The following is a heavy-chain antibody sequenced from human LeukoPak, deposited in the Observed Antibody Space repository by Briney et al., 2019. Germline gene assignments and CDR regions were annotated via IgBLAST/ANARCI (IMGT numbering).Heavy chain of an antibody. CDR2: VYYTGSI. Sequence: SETLSLTCSVSGGSVSNYYWSWIRQPPGKGLEWIGYVYYTGSINYNPSLKSRVTMFEDKSKNQFSLRLYSVTVADTAVYYCARHFAYSSSSYFNYWGQGSLVTVSS. CDR3: ARHFAYSSSSYFNY. V-gene: IGHV4-59*08. J-gene: IGHJ4*02. D-gene: IGHD6-6*01. CDR1: GGSVSNYY.